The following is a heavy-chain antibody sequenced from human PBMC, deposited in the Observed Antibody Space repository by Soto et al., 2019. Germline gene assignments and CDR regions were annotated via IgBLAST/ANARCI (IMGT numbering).Heavy chain of an antibody. V-gene: IGHV3-23*01. J-gene: IGHJ4*02. D-gene: IGHD3-22*01. Sequence: PGGSLRLSCAASGFTFSSYSMNWVRQAPGKGLEWVSTISGSTGNTYYADSVKGRFTISRDNSKNTLYLQMNSLRAEDTAVYYCARDGNYYDSSGYYGPDYWGQGTLVTVSS. CDR2: ISGSTGNT. CDR1: GFTFSSYS. CDR3: ARDGNYYDSSGYYGPDY.